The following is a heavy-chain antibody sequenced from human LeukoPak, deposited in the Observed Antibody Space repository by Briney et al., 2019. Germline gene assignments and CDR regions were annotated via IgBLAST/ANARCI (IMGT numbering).Heavy chain of an antibody. V-gene: IGHV4-39*07. D-gene: IGHD3-3*01. CDR1: GGSISSSSYY. Sequence: SETLSLTCTVSGGSISSSSYYWGWMRQPPGKGLEWIGSIDYSGGTYFSPSLRSRVTLSVDTSKNQFSLNLISVTAADTAVYYCARGPIITIFGVVMYTWFDPWGQGTPVSVSS. CDR2: IDYSGGT. J-gene: IGHJ5*02. CDR3: ARGPIITIFGVVMYTWFDP.